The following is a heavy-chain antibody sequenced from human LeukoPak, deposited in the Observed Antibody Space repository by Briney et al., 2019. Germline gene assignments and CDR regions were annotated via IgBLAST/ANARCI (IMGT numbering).Heavy chain of an antibody. D-gene: IGHD3-22*01. CDR3: ASSYYYDSSGYGPSDV. CDR1: GGSISSYY. V-gene: IGHV4-4*07. CDR2: IYTSGST. J-gene: IGHJ3*01. Sequence: SETLSLTCTVSGGSISSYYWSWIRQPAGKGLEWIGRIYTSGSTNYNPSLKSRVTISVDRSKNQFSLKLSSVTAADTAVYYCASSYYYDSSGYGPSDVWGQGTMVTVSS.